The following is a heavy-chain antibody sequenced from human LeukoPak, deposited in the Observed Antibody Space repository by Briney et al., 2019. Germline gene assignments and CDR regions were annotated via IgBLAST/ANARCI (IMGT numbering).Heavy chain of an antibody. Sequence: ASVKVSCKASGYTFTSYDINWARQATGQGLEWMGWMNPNSGNTGYAQKFQGRVTITRSTSISTAYMELSSLRSEDTAVYYCARSRGYYSSTSCYFHYYYYMDVWGKGTTVTVSS. CDR2: MNPNSGNT. CDR1: GYTFTSYD. D-gene: IGHD2-2*01. CDR3: ARSRGYYSSTSCYFHYYYYMDV. V-gene: IGHV1-8*03. J-gene: IGHJ6*03.